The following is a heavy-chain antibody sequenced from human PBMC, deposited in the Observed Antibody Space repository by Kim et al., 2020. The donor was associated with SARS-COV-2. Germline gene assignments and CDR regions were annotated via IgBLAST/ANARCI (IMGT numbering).Heavy chain of an antibody. V-gene: IGHV4-59*13. Sequence: SETLSLTCTVSGDSINNYYWSWIRQPPGKGLEWIGYIYYSGSTNYNPSLKSRVTISVDTSQNHFSLKLSSVTAADTAVYYCARERFYYDSSGGSYYFDYWGQGALGTVSS. D-gene: IGHD3-22*01. CDR3: ARERFYYDSSGGSYYFDY. CDR2: IYYSGST. J-gene: IGHJ4*02. CDR1: GDSINNYY.